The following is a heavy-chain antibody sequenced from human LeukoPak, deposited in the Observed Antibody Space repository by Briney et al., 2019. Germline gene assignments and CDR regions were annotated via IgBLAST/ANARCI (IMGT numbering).Heavy chain of an antibody. CDR3: ARARVAATPAISYYYYYMDV. J-gene: IGHJ6*03. Sequence: ASVKVSCKASGYIFTGYYLHWVRQAPGQGLEWMGWMNPNSGNTGYAQKFQGRVTITRNTSISTAYMELSSLRSEDTAVYYCARARVAATPAISYYYYYMDVWGKGTTVTVSS. V-gene: IGHV1-8*03. D-gene: IGHD2-15*01. CDR2: MNPNSGNT. CDR1: GYIFTGYY.